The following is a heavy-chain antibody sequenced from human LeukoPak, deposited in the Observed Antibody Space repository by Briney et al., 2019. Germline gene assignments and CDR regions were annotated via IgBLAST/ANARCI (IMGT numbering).Heavy chain of an antibody. Sequence: GASVKVSCKVSGYTLTELSMHWVRQAPGKGLAWMGGFDPEDGETIYAQKFQGRVTMTEDTSTDTAYMELSSLRSEDTAVYYCATTGLWFGEFTFDYWGQGTLVTVSS. D-gene: IGHD3-10*01. V-gene: IGHV1-24*01. CDR2: FDPEDGET. J-gene: IGHJ4*02. CDR1: GYTLTELS. CDR3: ATTGLWFGEFTFDY.